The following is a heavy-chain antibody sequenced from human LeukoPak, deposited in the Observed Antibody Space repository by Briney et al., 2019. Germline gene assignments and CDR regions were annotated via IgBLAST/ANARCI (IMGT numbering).Heavy chain of an antibody. V-gene: IGHV4-34*01. J-gene: IGHJ4*02. Sequence: SETLSLTCAVYGGSFSGYYWSWIRQPPGKGLEWIGEINHSGSTNYNPSLKSRVTMSVDTSKNQFSLKLSSVTAADTAVYYCARQYDILTGYYFDYWGQGALVTVSS. CDR2: INHSGST. D-gene: IGHD3-9*01. CDR1: GGSFSGYY. CDR3: ARQYDILTGYYFDY.